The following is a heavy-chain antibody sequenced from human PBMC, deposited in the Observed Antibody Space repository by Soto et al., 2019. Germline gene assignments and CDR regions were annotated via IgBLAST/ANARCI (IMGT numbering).Heavy chain of an antibody. Sequence: ASVKVSCKASGYTFTGYYMHWVRQAPGQGLEWMGWINPNSGGTNYAQKFQGWVTMTRDTSISTAYMELSRLRSDDTAVYYCARDQVCVAAADTQGRRYYYYGMDVWGQGTTVTVSS. CDR2: INPNSGGT. CDR3: ARDQVCVAAADTQGRRYYYYGMDV. CDR1: GYTFTGYY. D-gene: IGHD6-13*01. V-gene: IGHV1-2*04. J-gene: IGHJ6*02.